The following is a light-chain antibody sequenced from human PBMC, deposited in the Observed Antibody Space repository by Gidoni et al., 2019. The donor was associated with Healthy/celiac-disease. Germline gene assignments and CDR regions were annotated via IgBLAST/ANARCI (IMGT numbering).Light chain of an antibody. J-gene: IGLJ3*02. Sequence: QSVLTQPPSVSSAPAQRVTISCTGSSSNIGAGYDVPWYQQLPGTAPKLPIYGNSNRPSGVPDRFSGSKSGTSASLAITGLQAEDEADYYCQSYDSSLSWVFGGGTKLTVL. CDR2: GNS. CDR1: SSNIGAGYD. V-gene: IGLV1-40*01. CDR3: QSYDSSLSWV.